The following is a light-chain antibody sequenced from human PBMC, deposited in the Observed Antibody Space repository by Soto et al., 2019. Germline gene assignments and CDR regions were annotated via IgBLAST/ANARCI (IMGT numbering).Light chain of an antibody. CDR1: SSDVGSYNL. CDR2: XXX. J-gene: IGLJ2*01. CDR3: CSYAGSNTVI. V-gene: IGLV2-23*01. Sequence: QSALTQPASVSGSPGQSITISCTGTSSDVGSYNLVSWYQQHPGKAPKLMIYXXXXXXXXXXXXXXGSKSGNTASLTVSGXXAEDXXXYYCCSYAGSNTVIFGGGTKLTVL.